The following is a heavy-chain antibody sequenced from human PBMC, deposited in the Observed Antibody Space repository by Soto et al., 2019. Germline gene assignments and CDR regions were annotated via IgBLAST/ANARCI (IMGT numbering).Heavy chain of an antibody. V-gene: IGHV4-61*08. D-gene: IGHD3-10*01. Sequence: PSETLSLTCSVSGGSISSGDYYWNWIRQPPGKGLEWIGHIYYSGSTNYNPSLKSRVTISVDTSKNQFSLKLSSVTAADTAVYYCASATSHYASGRYEGGYYYFAYWGQGTLVTVSS. J-gene: IGHJ4*02. CDR2: IYYSGST. CDR3: ASATSHYASGRYEGGYYYFAY. CDR1: GGSISSGDYY.